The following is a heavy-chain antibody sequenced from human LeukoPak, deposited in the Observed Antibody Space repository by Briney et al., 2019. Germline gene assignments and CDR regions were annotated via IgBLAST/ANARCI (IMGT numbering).Heavy chain of an antibody. D-gene: IGHD2-21*01. Sequence: PSETLSLTCTVSGGSISSYYWSWIRQPPGKGLEWIGYIYYSGSTNYNPSLKSRVTISVDTSKNQFSLKLSSVTAADTAVYYCARVVGDWDAFDIWGQGTMVTVFS. CDR1: GGSISSYY. CDR2: IYYSGST. J-gene: IGHJ3*02. CDR3: ARVVGDWDAFDI. V-gene: IGHV4-59*01.